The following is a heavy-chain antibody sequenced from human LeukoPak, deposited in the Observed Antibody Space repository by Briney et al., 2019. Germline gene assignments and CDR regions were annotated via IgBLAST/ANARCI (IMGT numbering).Heavy chain of an antibody. D-gene: IGHD1-26*01. V-gene: IGHV1-8*01. CDR1: GYTFTSYD. CDR3: ARGNSGGYLWMPYYYYMDV. J-gene: IGHJ6*03. CDR2: MNPNSGNT. Sequence: ASVKVSCKASGYTFTSYDINWVRQATGQGLEWMGWMNPNSGNTGYAQKFQGRVTMTRNTSISTAYMELSSLRSGDTAVYYCARGNSGGYLWMPYYYYMDVWGKGTTVTISS.